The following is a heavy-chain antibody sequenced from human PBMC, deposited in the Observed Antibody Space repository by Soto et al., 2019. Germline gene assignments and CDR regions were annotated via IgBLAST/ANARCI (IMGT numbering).Heavy chain of an antibody. CDR2: IRFDGSNE. Sequence: QEKLVESGGGVVQPGTSLRLSCAVPGGIFHGYGMHWVRQAPGKGLEWVAIIRFDGSNEEYADSVKGRFTISSDNSKNTLYLQMNTLGADDTAVYYCARDGIGGTVFRGYLDYGGRGTVVTVSS. CDR3: ARDGIGGTVFRGYLDY. J-gene: IGHJ4*02. V-gene: IGHV3-33*01. D-gene: IGHD1-7*01. CDR1: GGIFHGYG.